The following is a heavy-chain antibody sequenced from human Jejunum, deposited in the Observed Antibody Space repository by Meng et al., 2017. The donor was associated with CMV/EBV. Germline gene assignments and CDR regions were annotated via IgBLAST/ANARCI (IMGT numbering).Heavy chain of an antibody. CDR1: GYTFFNYD. CDR3: ARLNRISKNRMGFDP. CDR2: MSANSGNS. V-gene: IGHV1-8*01. D-gene: IGHD2/OR15-2a*01. Sequence: GYTFFNYDINWVRQATGQGLEWVGWMSANSGNSDNAQKFQGRVTMTRDTSISTAYMELSNLTSEDTALYYCARLNRISKNRMGFDPWGQGTLVTVSS. J-gene: IGHJ5*02.